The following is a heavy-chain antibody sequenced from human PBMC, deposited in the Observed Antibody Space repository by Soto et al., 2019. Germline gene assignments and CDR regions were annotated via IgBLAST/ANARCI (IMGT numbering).Heavy chain of an antibody. CDR3: ARGQLLPDY. V-gene: IGHV1-46*01. CDR2: INPSGGST. D-gene: IGHD2-15*01. CDR1: GYTFTSYY. Sequence: ASVKVSCKASGYTFTSYYMHWVRQAPGQGLEWMGIINPSGGSTSYAQKFQGRVTMTRDTSTSTVYMELSSVTAVDTAVYYCARGQLLPDYWGQGTLVTVSS. J-gene: IGHJ4*02.